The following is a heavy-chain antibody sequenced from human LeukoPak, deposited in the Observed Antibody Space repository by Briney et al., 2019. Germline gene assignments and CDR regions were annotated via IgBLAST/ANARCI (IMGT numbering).Heavy chain of an antibody. D-gene: IGHD6-13*01. J-gene: IGHJ5*02. CDR2: IKQDGSEK. Sequence: GGSLRLSCAASGFTFSSYWMSWVRQAPGKGLEWVANIKQDGSEKYYVDSVKGRFTISRDNAKNSLYLQMNSLRAGDTAVYYCARDRLITLAAAHNWFDPWGQGTLVTVSS. CDR3: ARDRLITLAAAHNWFDP. V-gene: IGHV3-7*01. CDR1: GFTFSSYW.